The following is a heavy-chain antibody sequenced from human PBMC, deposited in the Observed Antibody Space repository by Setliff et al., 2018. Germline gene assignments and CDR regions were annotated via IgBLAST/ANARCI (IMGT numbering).Heavy chain of an antibody. CDR3: ARAHSSTLSVHDY. CDR2: IHDSGNPI. J-gene: IGHJ4*02. D-gene: IGHD2-2*01. CDR1: GFTFSNYY. V-gene: IGHV3-11*04. Sequence: LRLSCAASGFTFSNYYMTWIRQAPGKGLEWISYIHDSGNPIYYADSVRGRFTISRDNARDSQYLQMNSLRAEDTAVYYCARAHSSTLSVHDYWGQGTLVTVSS.